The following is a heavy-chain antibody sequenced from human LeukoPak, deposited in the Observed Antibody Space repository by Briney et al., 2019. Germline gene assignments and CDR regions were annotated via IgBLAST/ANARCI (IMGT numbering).Heavy chain of an antibody. CDR1: GGSFSGYY. D-gene: IGHD2-15*01. Sequence: SETLSLTCAVYGGSFSGYYWSWIRQPPGKGLEWIGEINHSGSTNYKPSLKSRVTISVDTSKNQFSLKLSSVTAADTAVYYCARGPTPYGMDVWGKGTTVTVSS. CDR2: INHSGST. CDR3: ARGPTPYGMDV. J-gene: IGHJ6*04. V-gene: IGHV4-34*01.